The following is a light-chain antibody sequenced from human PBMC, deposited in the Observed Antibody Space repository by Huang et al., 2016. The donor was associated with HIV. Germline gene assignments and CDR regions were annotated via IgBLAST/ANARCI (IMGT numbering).Light chain of an antibody. V-gene: IGKV1-39*01. CDR1: QTISKS. CDR2: TAS. J-gene: IGKJ1*01. CDR3: QQSFSVPRT. Sequence: DIQMTQSPPSLSASVGDRVTFTCRANQTISKSLNWYQQKPGRAPKLLIYTASTLESGVPSRFSGSGSGSRFTLNITNLQPGDFATYYCQQSFSVPRTFG.